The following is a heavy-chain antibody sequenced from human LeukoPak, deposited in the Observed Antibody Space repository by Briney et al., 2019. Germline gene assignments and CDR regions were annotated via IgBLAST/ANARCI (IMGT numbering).Heavy chain of an antibody. CDR3: ATQWERYSPPSDY. CDR1: GFTFSSYA. J-gene: IGHJ4*02. D-gene: IGHD1-26*01. Sequence: AGGSLRLSCAASGFTFSSYAMSWVRQAPGKGLEWVSAISGSGGSTYYADSAKGRFTISRDNSKNTLYLQMNSLRAEDAAVYYCATQWERYSPPSDYWGQGTLVTVSS. CDR2: ISGSGGST. V-gene: IGHV3-23*01.